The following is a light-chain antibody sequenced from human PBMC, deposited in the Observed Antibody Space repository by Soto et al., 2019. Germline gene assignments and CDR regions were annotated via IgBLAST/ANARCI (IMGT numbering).Light chain of an antibody. CDR3: CSDAGSSTDV. Sequence: QSVLTQPASVSGSPGQSITISCTGTSSDVGSYNLVSWYQQHPGKAPKLMIYEGSKRPSGVSNRFSGSKSGNTASLTISGLQAEDEADYYRCSDAGSSTDVFGP. CDR1: SSDVGSYNL. V-gene: IGLV2-23*01. CDR2: EGS. J-gene: IGLJ1*01.